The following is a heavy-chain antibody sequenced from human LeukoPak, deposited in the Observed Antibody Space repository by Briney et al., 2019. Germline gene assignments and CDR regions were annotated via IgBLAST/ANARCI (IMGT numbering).Heavy chain of an antibody. Sequence: PSQTLSLTCTVSGGSISRYYWGWIRQPPGKGLEWLGYIYYSGSTNYNPSLKSRVTISVDTSKNQFSLKLSSVTAADTAVYYCARAFQVVAAIGFDPWGQGTLVTVSS. J-gene: IGHJ5*02. CDR3: ARAFQVVAAIGFDP. CDR2: IYYSGST. V-gene: IGHV4-59*01. D-gene: IGHD2-15*01. CDR1: GGSISRYY.